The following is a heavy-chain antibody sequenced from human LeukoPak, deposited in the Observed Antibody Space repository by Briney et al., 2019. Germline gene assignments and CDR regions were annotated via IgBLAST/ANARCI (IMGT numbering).Heavy chain of an antibody. V-gene: IGHV4-34*01. CDR2: INHSGST. CDR3: ARVSMWGTAYFDY. J-gene: IGHJ4*02. CDR1: GGSFSNYY. Sequence: PSETLSLTCAVYGGSFSNYYWSWIRQPPGKGLEWIGEINHSGSTNYNPSLKSRVTISVDTSKNQFSLRLSSVTAADTAVYYCARVSMWGTAYFDYWGQGTLVTVSS. D-gene: IGHD5-18*01.